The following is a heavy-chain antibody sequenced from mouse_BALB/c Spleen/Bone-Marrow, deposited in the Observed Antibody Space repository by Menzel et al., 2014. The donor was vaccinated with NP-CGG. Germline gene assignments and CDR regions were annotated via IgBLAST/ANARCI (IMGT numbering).Heavy chain of an antibody. V-gene: IGHV1-15*01. D-gene: IGHD4-1*01. Sequence: QVQLQQSGAELVRPGASVTLSCKASGYTFTDYEMHWVEQTPVHGLEWIGTLDPETGGTAYNQKFKDMATLTADKSSTTAYMELRSLTSEDSAVYYCANWGYYAMDYWGQGISVTVSS. CDR1: GYTFTDYE. J-gene: IGHJ4*01. CDR2: LDPETGGT. CDR3: ANWGYYAMDY.